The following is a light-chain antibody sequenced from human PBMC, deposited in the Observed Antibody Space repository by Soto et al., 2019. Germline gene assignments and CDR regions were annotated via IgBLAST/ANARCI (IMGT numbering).Light chain of an antibody. Sequence: EIVLTQSPGTLSLSPGDRANVSCSPSQTVRSNYLAWYQQKPGQAPRLLIYAASTRATGIPDRFSGSGSGTDFTLTISRLEPEDFAVYYCQQYGSSPQTFGQGTKVDIK. CDR2: AAS. CDR3: QQYGSSPQT. J-gene: IGKJ1*01. CDR1: QTVRSNY. V-gene: IGKV3-20*01.